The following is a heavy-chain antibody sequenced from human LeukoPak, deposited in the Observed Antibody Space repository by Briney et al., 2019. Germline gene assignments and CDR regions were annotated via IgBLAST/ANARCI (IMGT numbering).Heavy chain of an antibody. V-gene: IGHV4-34*01. J-gene: IGHJ6*03. CDR2: INHSGST. CDR3: ARVERITMVRGVNPYYYYYMDV. Sequence: SETLSLTCAVYGGSFSGYYWSWIRQPPGKGLEWIGEINHSGSTNYNPSLKSRVTMSVDTSKNQFSLKLSSVTAADTAVYYCARVERITMVRGVNPYYYYYMDVWGKGTTVTISS. D-gene: IGHD3-10*01. CDR1: GGSFSGYY.